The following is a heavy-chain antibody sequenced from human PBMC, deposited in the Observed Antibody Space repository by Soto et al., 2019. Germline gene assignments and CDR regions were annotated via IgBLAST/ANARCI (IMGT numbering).Heavy chain of an antibody. V-gene: IGHV1-2*02. CDR3: ARNMVYYYGRGSGNGHGV. CDR2: INPKFGDT. Sequence: QVRLVQSGAEGKEPGDSVRVSCEASGYTFTAYHIHWVRQAPGQGLEWMGWINPKFGDTGYAQDFQGRVSMTSDMSISTVYMELSRLTSDDTAIYYCARNMVYYYGRGSGNGHGVWGQGTTVTVFS. CDR1: GYTFTAYH. D-gene: IGHD3-10*02. J-gene: IGHJ6*02.